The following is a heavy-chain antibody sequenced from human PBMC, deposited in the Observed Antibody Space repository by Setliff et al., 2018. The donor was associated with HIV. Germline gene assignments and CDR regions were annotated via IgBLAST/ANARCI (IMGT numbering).Heavy chain of an antibody. CDR2: IYHSGRT. V-gene: IGHV4-4*02. CDR3: ARVGYHGSGRYSFDY. J-gene: IGHJ4*02. D-gene: IGHD3-10*01. Sequence: SETLSLTCAVSGGSISSSNWWSWVRQPPGKGLEWIGSIYHSGRTYYNPSLKSRVTISVDTSKNQFSLNLSSVTAAETAVYYCARVGYHGSGRYSFDYWGQGTLVTVSS. CDR1: GGSISSSNW.